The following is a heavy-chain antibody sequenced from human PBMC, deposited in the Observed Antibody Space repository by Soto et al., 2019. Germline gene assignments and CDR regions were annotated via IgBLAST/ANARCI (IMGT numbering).Heavy chain of an antibody. CDR2: IWYDGSNK. CDR1: GFTFSIYS. CDR3: ARENTRGDYYYYGMDV. Sequence: QVQLVESGGGVVQPGRSLRLSCAASGFTFSIYSMHWVRQAPGKGLEWVAVIWYDGSNKYYADSVKGRFTISRDNSKNTLYLQMNSLRAEDTAVYYCARENTRGDYYYYGMDVWGQGTTVTVSS. D-gene: IGHD3-10*01. V-gene: IGHV3-33*01. J-gene: IGHJ6*02.